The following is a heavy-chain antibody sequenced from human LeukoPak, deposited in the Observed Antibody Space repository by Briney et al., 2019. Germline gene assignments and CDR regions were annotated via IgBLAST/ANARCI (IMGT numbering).Heavy chain of an antibody. V-gene: IGHV4-59*01. Sequence: PSETLSLTCTVSGGSISSYYWNWIRQPPGKGLEWIGYIYYSGSTNYNPSLKSRVTISVDTSKNQFSLKLSSVTAADTAVYYCAHGAQMATIEDWGQGTLVTVSS. CDR3: AHGAQMATIED. CDR2: IYYSGST. D-gene: IGHD5-24*01. CDR1: GGSISSYY. J-gene: IGHJ4*02.